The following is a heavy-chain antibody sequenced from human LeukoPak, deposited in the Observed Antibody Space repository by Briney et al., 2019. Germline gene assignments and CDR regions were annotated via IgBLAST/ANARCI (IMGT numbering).Heavy chain of an antibody. CDR2: INSDGSEG. CDR3: ARSSYSSSSSV. Sequence: GGSLRLSCAVSGFTFSGFWMSWSRQAPGKGLGWVASINSDGSEGYYADVVKGRFTISRDNAKNSLYLQINSLRAEDTAVYYCARSSYSSSSSVWGQGTMVTVSS. D-gene: IGHD6-6*01. CDR1: GFTFSGFW. J-gene: IGHJ3*01. V-gene: IGHV3-7*03.